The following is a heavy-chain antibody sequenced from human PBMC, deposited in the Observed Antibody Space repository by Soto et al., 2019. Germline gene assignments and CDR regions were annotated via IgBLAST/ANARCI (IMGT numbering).Heavy chain of an antibody. CDR3: VHSYLDYYGSGSYYLFFDY. Sequence: SGPTLVNPTQTLTLTCTFSGFSLSTSGVGVGWIRQPPGKALEWLALIYWDDDKRYRPSLKSRLAITKDTSKNQVVLTMTNMDPVDTGTYYSVHSYLDYYGSGSYYLFFDYWGQGTLVTVSS. CDR1: GFSLSTSGVG. CDR2: IYWDDDK. J-gene: IGHJ4*02. V-gene: IGHV2-5*02. D-gene: IGHD3-10*01.